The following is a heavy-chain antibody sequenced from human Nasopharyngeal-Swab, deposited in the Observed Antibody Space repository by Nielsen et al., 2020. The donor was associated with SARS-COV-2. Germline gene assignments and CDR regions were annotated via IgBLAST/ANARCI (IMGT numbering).Heavy chain of an antibody. CDR2: IYYSGST. Sequence: SETLSLTCTVSGGSISSYHWSWIRQPPGKGLEWIVYIYYSGSTNYNPSLKSRVTIPVHTSKNQFSLKLSSVTAADTAVYYCAGYGVDTAMVTDYYYYYMDVWGKGTTVTVSS. CDR1: GGSISSYH. CDR3: AGYGVDTAMVTDYYYYYMDV. J-gene: IGHJ6*03. D-gene: IGHD5-18*01. V-gene: IGHV4-59*01.